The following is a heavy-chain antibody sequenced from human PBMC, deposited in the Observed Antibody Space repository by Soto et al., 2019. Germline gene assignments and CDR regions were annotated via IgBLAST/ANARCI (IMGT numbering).Heavy chain of an antibody. CDR1: GYTFTSHY. J-gene: IGHJ5*02. D-gene: IGHD5-18*01. CDR2: INPSGGST. V-gene: IGHV1-46*01. CDR3: ARVNVDTASFDP. Sequence: GASVKVSCKASGYTFTSHYMHSVRQAPGQGLEWMGIINPSGGSTSYAQKFQGRVTMTRDTSTSTVYMELSSLRSEDTAVYYCARVNVDTASFDPWGQGTLVTVSS.